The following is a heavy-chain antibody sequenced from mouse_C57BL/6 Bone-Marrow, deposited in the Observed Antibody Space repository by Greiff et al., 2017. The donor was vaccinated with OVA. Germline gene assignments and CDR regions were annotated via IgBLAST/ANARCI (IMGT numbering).Heavy chain of an antibody. J-gene: IGHJ1*03. CDR2: IDPETGGT. D-gene: IGHD1-1*01. CDR3: TTSYGSSFYWYFDV. CDR1: GYTFTDYE. V-gene: IGHV1-15*01. Sequence: QVQLQQSGAELVRPGASVTLSCKASGYTFTDYEIHWVKQTPVHGLEWIGAIDPETGGTAYNQKFKGKAILTADKSSSTAYMELRSLTSEDSALYYCTTSYGSSFYWYFDVWGTGTTVTVSS.